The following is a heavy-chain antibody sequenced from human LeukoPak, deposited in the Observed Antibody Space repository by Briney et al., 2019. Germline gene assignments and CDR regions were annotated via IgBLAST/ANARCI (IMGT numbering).Heavy chain of an antibody. CDR1: GGSISSSSYY. V-gene: IGHV4-39*07. CDR2: IYYRGST. D-gene: IGHD3-9*01. Sequence: SETLSLTCTVSGGSISSSSYYWGWIRQPPGKGLEWIGSIYYRGSTYYNPSLKSRVTISVDTSKNQFSLNLSSVTAADTAVYYCARGVSGRYFDWLLYRNYYYYMDVWGKGTTVTVSS. J-gene: IGHJ6*03. CDR3: ARGVSGRYFDWLLYRNYYYYMDV.